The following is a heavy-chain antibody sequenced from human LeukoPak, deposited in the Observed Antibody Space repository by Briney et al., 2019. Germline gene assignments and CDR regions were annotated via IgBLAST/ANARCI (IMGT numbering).Heavy chain of an antibody. Sequence: PSETLSLTCAVSGYSISSGYYWGWIRQPPGKGLEWIGSIYHSGSTYYNPSLKSRVTISVDTSKNQFSLKLSSVTAADTAVYYCASTLYYYDSSGPGGSDAFDIWGQGTMATVSS. CDR2: IYHSGST. J-gene: IGHJ3*02. D-gene: IGHD3-22*01. CDR1: GYSISSGYY. CDR3: ASTLYYYDSSGPGGSDAFDI. V-gene: IGHV4-38-2*01.